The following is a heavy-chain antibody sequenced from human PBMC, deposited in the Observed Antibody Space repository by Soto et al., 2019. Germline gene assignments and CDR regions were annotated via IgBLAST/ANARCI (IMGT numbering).Heavy chain of an antibody. Sequence: QVQLVQSGAEVRKPGSSVKVSCRSSGGIFTASAISWVRQAPGQGPEWMGGVIPMFGTANYPQRFQGRVTINADESTNTVYMQLSSLRSEDTAVYFCAVGFKLDYYSLDVWDQGTTVTVSS. J-gene: IGHJ6*02. CDR3: AVGFKLDYYSLDV. CDR2: VIPMFGTA. V-gene: IGHV1-69*01. CDR1: GGIFTASA. D-gene: IGHD3-10*01.